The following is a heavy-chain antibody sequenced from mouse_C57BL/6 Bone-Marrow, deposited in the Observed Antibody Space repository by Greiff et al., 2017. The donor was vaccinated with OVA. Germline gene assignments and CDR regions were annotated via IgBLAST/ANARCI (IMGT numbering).Heavy chain of an antibody. CDR3: ARSQYYLGFAY. Sequence: EVKLVESGGGLVQPGGSLSLSCAASGFTFTDYYMSWVRQPPGKALEWLGFIRNKANGYTTEYSASVKGRFTISRDNSQSILYLQLNALRAEDSATYYCARSQYYLGFAYWGQGTLVTVSA. CDR1: GFTFTDYY. V-gene: IGHV7-3*01. CDR2: IRNKANGYTT. J-gene: IGHJ3*01. D-gene: IGHD5-5*01.